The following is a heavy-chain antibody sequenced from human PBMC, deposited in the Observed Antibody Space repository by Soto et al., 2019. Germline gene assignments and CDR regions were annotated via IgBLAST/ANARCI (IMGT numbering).Heavy chain of an antibody. CDR3: ARGTRGDDFWSGPHYYYYGMDV. V-gene: IGHV4-30-2*01. J-gene: IGHJ6*02. CDR2: IYHSGST. CDR1: GGSISSGGYS. D-gene: IGHD3-3*01. Sequence: SETLSVTCAVSGGSISSGGYSWSWIRQPPGKGLEWIGYIYHSGSTYYNPSLKSRVTISVDRSKNQFSLKLSSVTAADTAVYYCARGTRGDDFWSGPHYYYYGMDVWGQGTTVTVSS.